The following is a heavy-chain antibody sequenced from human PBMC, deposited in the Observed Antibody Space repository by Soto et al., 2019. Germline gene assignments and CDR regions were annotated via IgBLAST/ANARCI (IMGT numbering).Heavy chain of an antibody. CDR2: ISSSSSYI. V-gene: IGHV3-21*01. J-gene: IGHJ4*02. CDR1: GFTFSSYS. Sequence: EVQLVESGGGLVKPGGSLRLSCAASGFTFSSYSMNWVRQAPGKGLEWVSSISSSSSYIYYADSVKGRFTISRDNAKNSLYLQMNSRRAEDTAVYYCARDPYYYDSSGYYPSWFDYWGQGTLVTVSS. CDR3: ARDPYYYDSSGYYPSWFDY. D-gene: IGHD3-22*01.